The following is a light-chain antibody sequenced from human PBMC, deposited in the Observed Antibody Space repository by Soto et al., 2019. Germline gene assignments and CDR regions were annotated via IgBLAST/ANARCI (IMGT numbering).Light chain of an antibody. CDR3: QQYYNIPLT. CDR2: WAS. V-gene: IGKV4-1*01. J-gene: IGKJ4*01. Sequence: DIVMTQSPDSLAVSLGERATMNCKSIHSVSHSSDSRNYLAWYQKKPGQPPKLLMAWASVRESGVPGRFSGGGSGTDFTLTISSLQAEDVAVYYCQQYYNIPLTFGGGTKVEIK. CDR1: HSVSHSSDSRNY.